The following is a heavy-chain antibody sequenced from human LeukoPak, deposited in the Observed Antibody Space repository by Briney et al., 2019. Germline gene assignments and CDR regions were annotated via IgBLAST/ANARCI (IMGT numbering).Heavy chain of an antibody. V-gene: IGHV3-74*01. CDR3: ARVDSNGWALEY. J-gene: IGHJ4*02. CDR2: INRDGSSA. CDR1: GFTLSGFW. Sequence: GGSLRLSCAASGFTLSGFWMHWIRPAPGKGLMWLSRINRDGSSAGYADSVKGRFTISRDNARSTLDLQMNSLRVEDTAVYYCARVDSNGWALEYWGQGTLVTVSS. D-gene: IGHD3-22*01.